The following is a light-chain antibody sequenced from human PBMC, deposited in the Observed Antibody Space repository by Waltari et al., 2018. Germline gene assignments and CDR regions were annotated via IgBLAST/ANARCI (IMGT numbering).Light chain of an antibody. CDR1: SSDVGTYNY. Sequence: QSALSQPRSVSGSPGQPVTISCTGTSSDVGTYNYVSWYQQHPGKAPKLMIYDVSKRPSGVPDRISGSTSGNTASLTISGLQAEDEADYYCCSYAGRFYVFGPGTKVTV. V-gene: IGLV2-11*01. CDR3: CSYAGRFYV. CDR2: DVS. J-gene: IGLJ1*01.